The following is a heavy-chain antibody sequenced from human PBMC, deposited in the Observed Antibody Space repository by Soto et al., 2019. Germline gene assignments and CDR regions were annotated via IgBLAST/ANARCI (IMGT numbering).Heavy chain of an antibody. CDR1: GGSVISGSYY. J-gene: IGHJ3*02. CDR3: ARVERGTATTVVDAFDI. CDR2: MSHSGGT. D-gene: IGHD2-21*02. V-gene: IGHV4-34*01. Sequence: HVQPQRWGGGLLKPTESLSLTCAVYGGSVISGSYYWSWIRKPPGKGLEWIGEMSHSGGTHFNPSLKSRVTISADTSKNQFSLKMSFVTAADTALYYCARVERGTATTVVDAFDIWGPGTMVTVSS.